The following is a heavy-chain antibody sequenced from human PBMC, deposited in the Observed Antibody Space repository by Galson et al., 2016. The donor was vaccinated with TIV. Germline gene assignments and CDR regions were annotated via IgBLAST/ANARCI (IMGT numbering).Heavy chain of an antibody. V-gene: IGHV3-23*01. D-gene: IGHD3-22*01. Sequence: LRLSCAASGVTFSSYAMSWVRQAPGKGLEWVSSISGSGGNTYYANSVKGRFTISRDNPKNTLYLQMSSLRAEDTAVYFCAKMDSSGFDYVRRFDFWGQGTLATVSS. CDR1: GVTFSSYA. CDR3: AKMDSSGFDYVRRFDF. J-gene: IGHJ4*02. CDR2: ISGSGGNT.